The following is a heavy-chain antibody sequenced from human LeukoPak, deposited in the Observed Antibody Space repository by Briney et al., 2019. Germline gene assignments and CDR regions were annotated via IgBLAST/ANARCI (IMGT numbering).Heavy chain of an antibody. CDR2: IRYDGSNK. CDR1: GFTFSSYG. Sequence: GGSLRLSCAASGFTFSSYGMHWVRQAPGKGLEWVAFIRYDGSNKYYADSVKGRFTISRDNSKNTLYLQMNSLRAEDTAVYYCAKGFFGSHNEHDAFDIWGQGTMVTVSS. V-gene: IGHV3-30*02. D-gene: IGHD3-10*01. CDR3: AKGFFGSHNEHDAFDI. J-gene: IGHJ3*02.